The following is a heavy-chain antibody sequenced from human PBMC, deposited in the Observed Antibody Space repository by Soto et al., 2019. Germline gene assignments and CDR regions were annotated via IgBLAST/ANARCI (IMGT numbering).Heavy chain of an antibody. CDR1: RCTFTTYY. D-gene: IGHD3-22*01. CDR2: IDPTHGST. CDR3: ARVPYDTTGYYPF. J-gene: IGHJ4*02. Sequence: SVEDSFQGARCTFTTYYMHSVREAPGQGLEWMGVIDPTHGSTTYAQKFQGRVTMTSDTSTNTVYMELSSLKSEDTAVYYCARVPYDTTGYYPFWGQGTLVTV. V-gene: IGHV1-46*01.